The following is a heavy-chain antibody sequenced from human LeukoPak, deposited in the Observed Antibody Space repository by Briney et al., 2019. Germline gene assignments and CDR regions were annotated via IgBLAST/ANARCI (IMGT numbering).Heavy chain of an antibody. Sequence: PGGSLRLSCAASGFTFSSYGMHWVRRAPGKGLEWVAFIRYDGSNKYYADSVKGRFTISRDNSKNTLYLQMNSLRAEDTAVYYCAKGCCSGGSCCFDIWGQGTMVTVSS. V-gene: IGHV3-30*02. CDR3: AKGCCSGGSCCFDI. J-gene: IGHJ3*02. D-gene: IGHD2-15*01. CDR1: GFTFSSYG. CDR2: IRYDGSNK.